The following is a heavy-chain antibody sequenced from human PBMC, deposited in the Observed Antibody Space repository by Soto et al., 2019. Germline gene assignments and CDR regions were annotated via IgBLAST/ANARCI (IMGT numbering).Heavy chain of an antibody. CDR3: ARSHYFDLGTYACDV. CDR2: INSGGSTT. J-gene: IGHJ3*01. CDR1: GFTFSTHW. V-gene: IGHV3-74*01. D-gene: IGHD3-10*01. Sequence: GGSLRLSCAASGFTFSTHWMHWVRQAPGKGLVWVSRINSGGSTTNYADSVKGRFTISRDNAKNTLYLQMNSLRAEDTAVYFGARSHYFDLGTYACDVWGQGTLVTVSS.